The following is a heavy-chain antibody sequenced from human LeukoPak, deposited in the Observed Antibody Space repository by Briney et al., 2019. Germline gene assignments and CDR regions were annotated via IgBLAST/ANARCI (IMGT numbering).Heavy chain of an antibody. CDR1: GLTFSSYD. CDR2: IGTSDDT. Sequence: GGSLRLSCAAPGLTFSSYDMHWVRRAAGKSLGWGSGIGTSDDTYYPGSVKGRFTISREDAKNSLFLQMNSLRAGDTAVYYCAREVYGSGRAFDIWGQGTMVTVSS. V-gene: IGHV3-13*01. CDR3: AREVYGSGRAFDI. J-gene: IGHJ3*02. D-gene: IGHD3-10*01.